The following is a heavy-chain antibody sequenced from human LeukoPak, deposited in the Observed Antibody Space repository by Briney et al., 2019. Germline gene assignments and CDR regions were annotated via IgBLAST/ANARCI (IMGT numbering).Heavy chain of an antibody. D-gene: IGHD6-13*01. CDR2: SSAYNGNT. CDR3: ARDPPYSSSWAPLDY. Sequence: ASVKVSCKASGYTFTSYGISWVRQAPGQGLEWMGWSSAYNGNTNYAQKLQGRVTMTTDTSTSTAYMELRSLRFDDTAVYYCARDPPYSSSWAPLDYWGQGTLVTVSS. V-gene: IGHV1-18*01. CDR1: GYTFTSYG. J-gene: IGHJ4*02.